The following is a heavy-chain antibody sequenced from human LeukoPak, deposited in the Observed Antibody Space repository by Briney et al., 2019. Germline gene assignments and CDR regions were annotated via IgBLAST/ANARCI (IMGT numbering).Heavy chain of an antibody. Sequence: PGGSLRLSCAASGFTFSSYGMHWVRQAPGKGLEWVAVIWYDGSNKYYADSVKGRFTISRDNSKNTLYLQMNSLSAEDTAVYYCARDGVAGKFDYWGQGTLVTVSS. CDR2: IWYDGSNK. CDR1: GFTFSSYG. V-gene: IGHV3-33*01. J-gene: IGHJ4*02. CDR3: ARDGVAGKFDY. D-gene: IGHD6-19*01.